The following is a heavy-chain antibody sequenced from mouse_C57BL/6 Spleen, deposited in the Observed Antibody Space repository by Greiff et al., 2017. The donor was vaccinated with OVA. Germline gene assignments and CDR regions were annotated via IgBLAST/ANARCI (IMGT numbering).Heavy chain of an antibody. Sequence: EVKLVESGEGLVKPGGSLKLSCAASGFTFSSYAMSWVRQTPEKRLEWVAYISSGGDYIYYADTVKVRFTISRDNARNTLYLQMSSLKSEDTAMYYCTRPHYSNYPSYWYFDVWGTGTTVTVSS. CDR1: GFTFSSYA. D-gene: IGHD2-5*01. CDR2: ISSGGDYI. V-gene: IGHV5-9-1*02. CDR3: TRPHYSNYPSYWYFDV. J-gene: IGHJ1*03.